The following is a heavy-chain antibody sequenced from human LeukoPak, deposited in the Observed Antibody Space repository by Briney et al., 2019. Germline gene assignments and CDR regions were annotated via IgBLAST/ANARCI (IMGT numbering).Heavy chain of an antibody. CDR2: ISGSGVST. J-gene: IGHJ4*02. V-gene: IGHV3-23*01. CDR1: GFTFSSYA. D-gene: IGHD3-10*01. Sequence: GGSLRLSCAASGFTFSSYAMNWVRQAPGKGLEWVSGISGSGVSTYYADSVKGRFTISRDNAKNSLYLQMNSLRAEDTAVYYCVPDGSGSYYRFYFDYWGQGTLVTVSS. CDR3: VPDGSGSYYRFYFDY.